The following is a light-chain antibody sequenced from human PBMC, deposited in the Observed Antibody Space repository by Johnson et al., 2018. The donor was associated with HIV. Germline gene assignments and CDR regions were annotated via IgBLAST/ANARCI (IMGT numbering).Light chain of an antibody. CDR3: GTWDGGLSIYV. Sequence: QSVLTQPPSVSAAPRQRVTISCSGNSSNMGNNYVSWYQQLPGTAPKLLIYDNNKRPSGIPDRFSASKSDTSATLGITGLQTGDEANYYCGTWDGGLSIYVFGTGTEVTVL. CDR2: DNN. CDR1: SSNMGNNY. J-gene: IGLJ1*01. V-gene: IGLV1-51*01.